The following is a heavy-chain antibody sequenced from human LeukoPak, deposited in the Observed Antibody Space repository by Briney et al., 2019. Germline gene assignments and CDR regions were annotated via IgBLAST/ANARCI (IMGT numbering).Heavy chain of an antibody. Sequence: ASVKVSCKASGYTFTSYYMHWVRQAPGQGLEWMGIINPSGGSTSYAQKFQGRVTMTRDTSTSTVYMELSSLRAEDTAVYYCARDAYCSGGSCYFGLDYWGQGTLVTVSS. CDR2: INPSGGST. V-gene: IGHV1-46*01. CDR1: GYTFTSYY. J-gene: IGHJ4*02. CDR3: ARDAYCSGGSCYFGLDY. D-gene: IGHD2-15*01.